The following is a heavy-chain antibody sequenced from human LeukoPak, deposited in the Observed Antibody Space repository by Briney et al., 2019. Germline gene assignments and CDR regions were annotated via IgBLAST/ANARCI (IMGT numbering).Heavy chain of an antibody. CDR1: GGSIRSYY. D-gene: IGHD1-7*01. Sequence: TSETLSLTCTVSGGSIRSYYWSWIWQPPGKGLQWIGYIYYRGSTTYNPSLKSRVTISVDTSKNQFSLRLSSVTAADTAVYYCAREITGTTWAFDIWGQGTLATVSS. CDR2: IYYRGST. J-gene: IGHJ3*02. CDR3: AREITGTTWAFDI. V-gene: IGHV4-59*08.